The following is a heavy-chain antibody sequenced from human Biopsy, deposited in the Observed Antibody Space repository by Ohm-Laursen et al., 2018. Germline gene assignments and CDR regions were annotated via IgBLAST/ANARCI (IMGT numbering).Heavy chain of an antibody. V-gene: IGHV4-61*01. CDR1: GGSVSDSFHF. CDR2: VYYSGTT. CDR3: ARDVKRYCSGTSCYSGYFGMDV. D-gene: IGHD2-2*01. J-gene: IGHJ6*02. Sequence: SETLSLTCTVSGGSVSDSFHFWSWIRQPPGEGLEWIGDVYYSGTTNYNPSLKSRLTISVDTSKNQFSLNLNSVTAADPAVYFCARDVKRYCSGTSCYSGYFGMDVWGQGTTVTVS.